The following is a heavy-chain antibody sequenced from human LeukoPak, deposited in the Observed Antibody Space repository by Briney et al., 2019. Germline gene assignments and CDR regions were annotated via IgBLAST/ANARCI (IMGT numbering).Heavy chain of an antibody. CDR3: ARDLNSRVAGMDDAFDI. CDR1: GFTFSSYG. CDR2: ISGSGGST. D-gene: IGHD6-19*01. Sequence: PGGSLRLSCAASGFTFSSYGMSWVRQAPGKGLEWVSGISGSGGSTYYADSVKGRFTISRDNAKNSLYLQMNSLRAEDTAVYYCARDLNSRVAGMDDAFDIWGQGTMVTVSS. V-gene: IGHV3-23*01. J-gene: IGHJ3*02.